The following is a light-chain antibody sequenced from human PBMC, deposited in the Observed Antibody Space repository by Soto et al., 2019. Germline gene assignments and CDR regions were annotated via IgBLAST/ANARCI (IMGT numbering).Light chain of an antibody. CDR1: QGIRNA. CDR3: LQDYNYPRT. J-gene: IGKJ1*01. CDR2: AS. V-gene: IGKV1-6*01. Sequence: AIQMTQSPSSLSTSVGDRVTITCRASQGIRNALGWYQQKPGKAPKLLIYASNLQSGVPSRFSGSGSGTDFTLTISSLQPEDFATYYCLQDYNYPRTFGQGTKVDIK.